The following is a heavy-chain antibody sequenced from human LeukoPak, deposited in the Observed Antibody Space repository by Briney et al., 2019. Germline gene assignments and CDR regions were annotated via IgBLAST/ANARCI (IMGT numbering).Heavy chain of an antibody. Sequence: ASVKVSCKASGYTFTGYYMHWVRQAPGQGLEWMGWINPNSGGTNYAQKFQGRVTMTRDTSISTAYMELSRLRSDDTAVYYCARDVDFWSGYYRGRNWFDPWGQGTLVAVSS. CDR3: ARDVDFWSGYYRGRNWFDP. J-gene: IGHJ5*02. CDR1: GYTFTGYY. V-gene: IGHV1-2*02. D-gene: IGHD3-3*01. CDR2: INPNSGGT.